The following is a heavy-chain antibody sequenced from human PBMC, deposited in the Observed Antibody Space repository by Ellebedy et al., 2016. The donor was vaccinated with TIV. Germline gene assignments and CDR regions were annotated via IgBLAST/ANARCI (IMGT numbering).Heavy chain of an antibody. V-gene: IGHV3-23*01. D-gene: IGHD3-22*01. CDR2: ISGSGGST. Sequence: GGSLRLSXAASGFTFSSYAMSWVRQAPGKGLEWVSAISGSGGSTYYADSVKGRFTISRDNSKNTLYLQMNSLRAEDTAVYYCASIYDSSGPSPGFDDYWGQGTLVTVSS. CDR1: GFTFSSYA. J-gene: IGHJ4*02. CDR3: ASIYDSSGPSPGFDDY.